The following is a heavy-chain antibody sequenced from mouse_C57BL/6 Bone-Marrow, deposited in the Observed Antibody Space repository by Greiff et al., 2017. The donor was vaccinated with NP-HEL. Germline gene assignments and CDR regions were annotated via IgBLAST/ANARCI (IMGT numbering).Heavy chain of an antibody. Sequence: DVMLVESGGGLVQSGRSLRLSCATSGFTFSDFYMEWVRQAPGKGLEWIAASRNKANDYTTEYSASVKGRFIVSRDTSQSILYLQMNALRAEDTAIYYCARDADYGSAMDYWGQGTSVTVSS. D-gene: IGHD2-4*01. CDR1: GFTFSDFY. CDR2: SRNKANDYTT. V-gene: IGHV7-1*01. CDR3: ARDADYGSAMDY. J-gene: IGHJ4*01.